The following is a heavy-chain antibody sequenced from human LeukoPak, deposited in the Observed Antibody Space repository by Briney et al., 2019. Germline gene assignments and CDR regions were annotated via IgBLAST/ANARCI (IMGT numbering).Heavy chain of an antibody. D-gene: IGHD3-10*01. V-gene: IGHV3-72*01. J-gene: IGHJ6*02. CDR3: ARSGGAFGYYGLDG. CDR2: SRNKANSYTT. CDR1: GFSFSDHF. Sequence: PGGSLRLSCAASGFSFSDHFMDWVRQAPGKRLEWVGRSRNKANSYTTEYAASVKGRFTISRDDSKNSLYLQMNSLKTEDTAVYHCARSGGAFGYYGLDGWGQGTTVTVSS.